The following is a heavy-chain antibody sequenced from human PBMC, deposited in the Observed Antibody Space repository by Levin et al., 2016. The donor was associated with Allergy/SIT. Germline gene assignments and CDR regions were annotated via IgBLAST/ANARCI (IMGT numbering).Heavy chain of an antibody. CDR3: ARTPYSSSWYRSYYFDY. Sequence: GGSLRLSCAASGFTFSSYEMNWVRQAPGKGLEWVSYISSSGSTIYYADSVKGRFTISRDNAKNSLYLQMNSLRAEDTAVYYCARTPYSSSWYRSYYFDYWGQGTLVTVSS. J-gene: IGHJ4*02. CDR1: GFTFSSYE. CDR2: ISSSGSTI. V-gene: IGHV3-48*03. D-gene: IGHD6-13*01.